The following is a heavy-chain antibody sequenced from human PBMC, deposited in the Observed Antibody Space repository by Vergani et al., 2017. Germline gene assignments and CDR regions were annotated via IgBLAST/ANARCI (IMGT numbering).Heavy chain of an antibody. CDR2: IYPGDSDT. V-gene: IGHV5-51*01. Sequence: EVQLVQSGAEVKKPGESLKISCKGSGYSFTSYWIGWVRQMPGKGLEWMGIIYPGDSDTRYSPSFQGQVTISADKSISTAYLQWSSLKASDTAMYYCARENYYGSGSYSSRWFDPWGQGTLVTVSS. CDR1: GYSFTSYW. CDR3: ARENYYGSGSYSSRWFDP. D-gene: IGHD3-10*01. J-gene: IGHJ5*02.